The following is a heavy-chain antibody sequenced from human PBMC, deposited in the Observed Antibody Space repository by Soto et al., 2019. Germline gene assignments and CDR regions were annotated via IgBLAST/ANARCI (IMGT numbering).Heavy chain of an antibody. Sequence: KVSCKASGGTFSSYAISWVRQAPGQGLEWMGGIIPIFGTANYAQKFQGRVTITADESTSTAYMELSSLRSEDTAVYYCARDRYADIVVVPAARYGMDVWGQGTTVTVSS. J-gene: IGHJ6*02. CDR1: GGTFSSYA. CDR3: ARDRYADIVVVPAARYGMDV. V-gene: IGHV1-69*01. CDR2: IIPIFGTA. D-gene: IGHD2-2*01.